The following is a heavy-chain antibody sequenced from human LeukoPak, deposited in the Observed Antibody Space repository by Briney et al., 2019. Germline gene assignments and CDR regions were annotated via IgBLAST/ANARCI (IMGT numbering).Heavy chain of an antibody. CDR1: GYTFTSYG. J-gene: IGHJ4*02. CDR3: AREDTRRGSRGYFDY. CDR2: ISGDNGST. V-gene: IGHV1-18*01. Sequence: GASVKVSCMASGYTFTSYGISWVRQAPGQGLEWMGWISGDNGSTNYAQKLQGRVTMTTDTSTSTAYMELRSLRSDDSAIYYCAREDTRRGSRGYFDYWGQGTLVTVSS. D-gene: IGHD2-2*01.